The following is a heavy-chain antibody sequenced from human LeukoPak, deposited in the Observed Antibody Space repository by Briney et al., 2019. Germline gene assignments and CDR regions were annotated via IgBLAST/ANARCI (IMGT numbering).Heavy chain of an antibody. J-gene: IGHJ3*02. D-gene: IGHD2/OR15-2a*01. CDR2: IYDSGTT. CDR3: ARDFSAAFDI. V-gene: IGHV4-59*01. Sequence: PGGSLRLSCTASKFTFSSFWMSWVRQAPGKGLEWIGYIYDSGTTNYNPSLKSRVTISVDTATNQFSLKLRSVTAADTAVYYCARDFSAAFDIWGQGTMVTVSS. CDR1: KFTFSSFW.